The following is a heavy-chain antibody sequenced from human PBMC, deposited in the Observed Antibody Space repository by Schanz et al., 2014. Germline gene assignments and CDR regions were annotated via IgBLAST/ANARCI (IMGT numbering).Heavy chain of an antibody. J-gene: IGHJ5*02. CDR2: VHSSGST. CDR3: ARHLPGGYNNHGWFDP. D-gene: IGHD4-4*01. Sequence: QVQLQESGPGLVKPSETLSLTCTVSGGSIRGYYCSWIRQPPGKGLEWIGYVHSSGSTNYNSSLNIGPTKTDDTPKNRSSLEVGAVAAADTAVYYCARHLPGGYNNHGWFDPWGQGTLVTVSS. V-gene: IGHV4-59*08. CDR1: GGSIRGYY.